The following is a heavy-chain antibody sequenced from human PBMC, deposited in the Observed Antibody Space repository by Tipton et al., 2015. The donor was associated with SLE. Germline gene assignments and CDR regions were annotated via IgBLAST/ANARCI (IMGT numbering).Heavy chain of an antibody. CDR1: GYTFTSYG. CDR2: ISAYNGNT. Sequence: QLVQSGAEVKKPGASVKVSCKASGYTFTSYGISWVRQAPGQGLEWMGWISAYNGNTNYAQKLQGRVTMTTDTSTSTAYMELRSLRSDDTAVYYCARESGAGACMTTVTIDYFDYWGQGTLVTVSS. CDR3: ARESGAGACMTTVTIDYFDY. D-gene: IGHD4-11*01. V-gene: IGHV1-18*04. J-gene: IGHJ4*02.